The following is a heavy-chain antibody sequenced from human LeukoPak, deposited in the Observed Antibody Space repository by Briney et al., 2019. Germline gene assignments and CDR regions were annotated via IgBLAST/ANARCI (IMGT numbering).Heavy chain of an antibody. CDR1: GGSISSYY. V-gene: IGHV4-59*12. CDR2: IYYSGGT. Sequence: SETLSLTCTVSGGSISSYYWSWIRQPPGKGLEWIGYIYYSGGTNCNPSLKSRVTISVDTSKNQFSLKLSSVTAADTAVYYCAGKTKYSSSSNLDYWGQGTLVTVSS. D-gene: IGHD6-6*01. J-gene: IGHJ4*02. CDR3: AGKTKYSSSSNLDY.